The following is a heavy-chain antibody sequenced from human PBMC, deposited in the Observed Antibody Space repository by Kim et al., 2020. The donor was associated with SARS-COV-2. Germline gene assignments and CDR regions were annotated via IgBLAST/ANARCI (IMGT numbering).Heavy chain of an antibody. CDR3: AKDIRRTLMVSFLGKNYYFGMDV. J-gene: IGHJ6*01. D-gene: IGHD3-16*01. CDR2: ISRNSNNI. V-gene: IGHV3-9*01. CDR1: GITLDDYA. Sequence: GGSLRLSCAASGITLDDYAMHWVRQIPGKGLEWVSTISRNSNNIVYADSVKGRFTISRDNAKNSVYLQMNSLRPEDTALYFCAKDIRRTLMVSFLGKNYYFGMDVWGQGTTFTVSS.